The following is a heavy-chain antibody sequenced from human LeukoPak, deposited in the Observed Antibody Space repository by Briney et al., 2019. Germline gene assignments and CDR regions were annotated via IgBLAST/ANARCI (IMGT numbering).Heavy chain of an antibody. V-gene: IGHV1-2*02. CDR1: GYTFTAYY. CDR2: INSNSGGT. J-gene: IGHJ1*01. Sequence: GASVKVSCKTSGYTFTAYYMHWVRQAPGQGLEWMGWINSNSGGTNYAQKFQGRVTMTRDTSISTAYMELSRLRSDDTAVYYCARDRGWQLARYFQHWGQGTLVTVSS. D-gene: IGHD6-13*01. CDR3: ARDRGWQLARYFQH.